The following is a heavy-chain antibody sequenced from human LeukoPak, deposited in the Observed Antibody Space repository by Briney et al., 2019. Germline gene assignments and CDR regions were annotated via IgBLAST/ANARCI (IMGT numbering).Heavy chain of an antibody. Sequence: GASVKVSCKASGGTFSSYAISWVRQAPGQGLEWMGGIIPIFGTANYAQKFQGRVTMTRDMSTSTVYMELSSLRSEDTAVYYCARVAAEVVGVPGAIGFGWLRRDYYYMDVWAKGPRSPSP. CDR1: GGTFSSYA. CDR3: ARVAAEVVGVPGAIGFGWLRRDYYYMDV. D-gene: IGHD2-2*02. J-gene: IGHJ6*03. CDR2: IIPIFGTA. V-gene: IGHV1-69*05.